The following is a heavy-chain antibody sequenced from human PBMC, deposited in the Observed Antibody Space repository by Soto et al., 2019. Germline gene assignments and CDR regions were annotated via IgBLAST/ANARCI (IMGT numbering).Heavy chain of an antibody. Sequence: QVQLVQSGAEVKKPGSSVKVSCKASGGTLSSYAISWVRQAPGQGLAWMGGIIPIFGTANYAQKFQGRVTITADESTSTAYMELSSLRSEDTAVYYCARSSGSYPPNWFDPWGQGTLVTVSS. CDR1: GGTLSSYA. CDR3: ARSSGSYPPNWFDP. J-gene: IGHJ5*02. V-gene: IGHV1-69*12. D-gene: IGHD3-10*01. CDR2: IIPIFGTA.